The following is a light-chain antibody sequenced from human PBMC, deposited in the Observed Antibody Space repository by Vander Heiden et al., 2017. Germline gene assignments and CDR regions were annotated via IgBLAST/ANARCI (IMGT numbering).Light chain of an antibody. J-gene: IGLJ3*02. CDR1: HIGSKT. V-gene: IGLV3-21*04. CDR2: YDS. CDR3: QVWDSSSNHQV. Sequence: VSVAPGEAARTLCGGGHIGSKTVHWSEQKPGQAPVVVIYYDSDRPSGIPERFSGSNSGNTATLTISRVEAGDEADYYCQVWDSSSNHQVFGGGTKLTVL.